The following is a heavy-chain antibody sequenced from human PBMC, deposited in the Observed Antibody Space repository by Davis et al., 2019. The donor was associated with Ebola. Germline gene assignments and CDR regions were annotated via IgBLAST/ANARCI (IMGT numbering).Heavy chain of an antibody. CDR1: GFTFSPYS. J-gene: IGHJ4*02. V-gene: IGHV3-30*18. D-gene: IGHD6-13*01. CDR2: ISYDGSDE. CDR3: AKVKYYSTWRGGFDS. Sequence: GESLKISCVVSGFTFSPYSMNWVRQAPGKGLEWVAVISYDGSDEYYADSVKGRFTISRDSSKNTLYLQMNSLRAEDTAVYYCAKVKYYSTWRGGFDSWGQGTLVTVSS.